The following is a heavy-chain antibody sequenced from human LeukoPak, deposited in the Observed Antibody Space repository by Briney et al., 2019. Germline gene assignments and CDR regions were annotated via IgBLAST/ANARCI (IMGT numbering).Heavy chain of an antibody. CDR2: INPNSGGT. D-gene: IGHD3-3*01. V-gene: IGHV1-2*06. Sequence: ASVKVSCKASGYTFTGYYMHRVRQAPGQGLEWMGRINPNSGGTNYAQKFQGRVTMTRDTSISTAYMELSRLRSDDTAVYYCASLSTPTIFGVVNFDYWGQGTLVTVSS. CDR3: ASLSTPTIFGVVNFDY. CDR1: GYTFTGYY. J-gene: IGHJ4*02.